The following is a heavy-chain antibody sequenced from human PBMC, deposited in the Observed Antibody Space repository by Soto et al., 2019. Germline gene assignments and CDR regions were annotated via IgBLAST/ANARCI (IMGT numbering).Heavy chain of an antibody. Sequence: QVQLQESGPGLVKPSETLSLTCTVSGGSISGYYWTWIRQPPGKGLEWVGSLFYGGTTDYNPSLKSRLTMSLDTSKNLFSLKVRSVTAADTAVYYCARHRGPAPVYWGQGTLVTASS. CDR1: GGSISGYY. V-gene: IGHV4-39*01. J-gene: IGHJ4*02. D-gene: IGHD3-10*01. CDR3: ARHRGPAPVY. CDR2: LFYGGTT.